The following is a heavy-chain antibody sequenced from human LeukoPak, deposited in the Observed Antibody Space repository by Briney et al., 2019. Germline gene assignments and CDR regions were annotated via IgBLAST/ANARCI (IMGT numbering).Heavy chain of an antibody. CDR2: ISWNSGSI. CDR1: GWTFDAYA. Sequence: GGCLRLSCAASGWTFDAYAQHWVRKAPGKGLEWVSGISWNSGSIGYADSVKGRFTISRDNAKNSLYLQMNSPRAEDTALYYCAKGDYYDSSGRFDYWGQGTLVTVSS. D-gene: IGHD3-22*01. CDR3: AKGDYYDSSGRFDY. V-gene: IGHV3-9*01. J-gene: IGHJ4*02.